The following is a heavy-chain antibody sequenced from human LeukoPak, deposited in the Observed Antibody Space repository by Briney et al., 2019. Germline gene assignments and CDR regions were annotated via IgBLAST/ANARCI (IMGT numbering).Heavy chain of an antibody. CDR3: ARDPGDRFDY. D-gene: IGHD3-16*01. CDR1: GFTFSNAW. Sequence: GGSLRLSCAASGFTFSNAWMSWVRQAPGKGLEWVANIKQDGSEKYYVDSVKGRFTISRDNAKNSLYLQMNSLRAEDTAVYYCARDPGDRFDYWGQGTLVTVSS. J-gene: IGHJ4*02. V-gene: IGHV3-7*01. CDR2: IKQDGSEK.